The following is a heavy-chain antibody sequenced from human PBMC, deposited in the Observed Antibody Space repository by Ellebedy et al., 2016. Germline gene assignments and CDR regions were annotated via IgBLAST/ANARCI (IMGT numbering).Heavy chain of an antibody. CDR1: GFTVSSNY. CDR3: ARVDYDILTGILDY. V-gene: IGHV3-53*01. D-gene: IGHD3-9*01. J-gene: IGHJ4*02. CDR2: IYSGGST. Sequence: GGSLRLSXAASGFTVSSNYMSWVRQAPGKGLEWVSVIYSGGSTYYADSVKGRFTISRDNSKNTLYLQMNSLRAEDTAVYYCARVDYDILTGILDYWGQGTLVTVSS.